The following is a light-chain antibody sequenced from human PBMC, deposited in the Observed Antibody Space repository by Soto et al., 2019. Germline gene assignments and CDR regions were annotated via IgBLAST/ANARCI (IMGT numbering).Light chain of an antibody. CDR2: MTS. V-gene: IGKV2-28*01. J-gene: IGKJ1*01. Sequence: DIVMPQSPLSLLVTPGEAASISCRSSQSLLHKNKNTYFNWYLQKPGQSPQLLIYMTSKRASGVPDRFSGSVSGTYFTLRIIRVEAEDGGVYYWMQAVLIPRTFGQGTKVDIK. CDR3: MQAVLIPRT. CDR1: QSLLHKNKNTY.